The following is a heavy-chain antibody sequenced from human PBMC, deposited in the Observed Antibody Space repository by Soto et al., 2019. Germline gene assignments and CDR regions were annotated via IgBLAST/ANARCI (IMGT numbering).Heavy chain of an antibody. CDR3: AREVGYCSSTSCSLYGYNWFDP. Sequence: SETLSLTCTVSGGSVSSGSYYWSWIRQPPGKGLEWIGYIYYSGSTNYNPSLKSRVTISVDTSKNQFSLKLSSVTAADTAVYYCAREVGYCSSTSCSLYGYNWFDPWGQGTLVTVSS. CDR1: GGSVSSGSYY. J-gene: IGHJ5*02. D-gene: IGHD2-2*01. V-gene: IGHV4-61*01. CDR2: IYYSGST.